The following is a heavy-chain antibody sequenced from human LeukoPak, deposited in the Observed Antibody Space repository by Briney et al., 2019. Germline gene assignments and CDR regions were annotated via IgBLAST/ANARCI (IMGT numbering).Heavy chain of an antibody. D-gene: IGHD4-11*01. CDR2: ISVDGDSA. CDR1: GFTFKDYT. Sequence: GGSLRLSRAASGFTFKDYTMHWVRHPPGKGLEWVSLISVDGDSAYYADSVRGRFTISRDNNNKSLYLQMNSLRTEDTAFYYCAKFTGGYSTWGQGTLVTVSS. CDR3: AKFTGGYST. J-gene: IGHJ4*02. V-gene: IGHV3-43*01.